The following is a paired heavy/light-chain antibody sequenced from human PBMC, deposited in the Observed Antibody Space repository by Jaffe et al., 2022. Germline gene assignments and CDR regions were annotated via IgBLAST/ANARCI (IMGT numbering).Light chain of an antibody. V-gene: IGLV2-11*01. CDR2: DVS. J-gene: IGLJ1*01. Sequence: QSALSQPRSVSGSPGQSVTISCSGTNSDVGGYNYVSWYQQHPGKAPKLMIYDVSKRPSGVPDRFSGSKSGNTASLTISGLQAEDEGDYYCCSYAGSYTLGYVFGTGTKVTVL. CDR3: CSYAGSYTLGYV. CDR1: NSDVGGYNY.
Heavy chain of an antibody. V-gene: IGHV3-23*01. CDR1: GFTFSSYA. J-gene: IGHJ6*03. CDR3: AKDGGDSYNFWDYYMDV. Sequence: EVQLLESGGGLVQPGGSLRLSCAASGFTFSSYAMSWVRQAPGKGLEWLSVISGSGYSTYYADSVKGRFTISRDNSKNTLYLQMNGLRAEDTALYYCAKDGGDSYNFWDYYMDVWGKGTTVTVSS. CDR2: ISGSGYST. D-gene: IGHD3-3*01.